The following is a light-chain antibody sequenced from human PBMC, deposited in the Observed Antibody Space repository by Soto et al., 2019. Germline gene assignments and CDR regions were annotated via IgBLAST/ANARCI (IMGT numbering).Light chain of an antibody. V-gene: IGKV1-39*01. CDR3: QQSYSMPYT. J-gene: IGKJ2*01. CDR1: QSISSY. Sequence: DIQMTQSPSSLSASVGDRVTITCRAGQSISSYLNWYQQKPGKAPKLLIYAASSLQSGVPSRFSGSGSGTDFTLTISSLQPEDLGTYYCQQSYSMPYTFGQGTKLEIK. CDR2: AAS.